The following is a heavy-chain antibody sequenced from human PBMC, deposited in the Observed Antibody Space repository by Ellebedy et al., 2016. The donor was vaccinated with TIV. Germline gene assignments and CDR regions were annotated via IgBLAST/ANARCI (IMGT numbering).Heavy chain of an antibody. D-gene: IGHD4-17*01. J-gene: IGHJ4*02. CDR2: INPNSGDT. Sequence: ASVKVSXXASGYTFTGYYMHWLRQAPGQGLEWMGWINPNSGDTRYAQKFQGRVTMTRDTSISTAYMELSRLRSDDTAVYYCARTIYGDSNFDYWGQGTLVTVSS. CDR3: ARTIYGDSNFDY. CDR1: GYTFTGYY. V-gene: IGHV1-2*02.